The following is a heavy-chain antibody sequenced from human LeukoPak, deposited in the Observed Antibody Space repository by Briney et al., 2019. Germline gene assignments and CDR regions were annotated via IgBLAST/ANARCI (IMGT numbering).Heavy chain of an antibody. D-gene: IGHD6-6*01. V-gene: IGHV4-59*01. J-gene: IGHJ4*02. CDR3: ARVLYSSSKQYYFDY. CDR2: IYYSGST. Sequence: SETLSLTCTVSGGSISSYYWSWIRQPPGKGLEWIGYIYYSGSTNYNPSLKSRVTISVDTSKNQFSLKLSSVTATDTAVYYCARVLYSSSKQYYFDYWGQGTLVTVSS. CDR1: GGSISSYY.